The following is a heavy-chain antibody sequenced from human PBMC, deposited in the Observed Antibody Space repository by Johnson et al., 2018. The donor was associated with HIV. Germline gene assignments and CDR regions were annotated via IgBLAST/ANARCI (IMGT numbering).Heavy chain of an antibody. CDR2: IYSGGST. Sequence: VQLVESGGGLVQPGRSLRLSCAASGFTFDDYAMHWVRQAPGKGLEWVSVIYSGGSTYYADSVKGRFTISRDNSKNTLYLQMNSLRAEDTAVYYCAREDSAFDIWGQGTMVTVSS. CDR1: GFTFDDYA. J-gene: IGHJ3*02. V-gene: IGHV3-66*01. CDR3: AREDSAFDI.